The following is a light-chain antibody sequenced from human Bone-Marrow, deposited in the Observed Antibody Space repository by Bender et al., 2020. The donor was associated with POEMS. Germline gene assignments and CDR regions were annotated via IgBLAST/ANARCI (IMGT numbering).Light chain of an antibody. CDR2: EVT. Sequence: QSALTQPRSVSGSPGQSVTISCTGTTTDVGSYNLVSWYQHHPDKAPKLIIFEVTNRPSGVSNRFSGSKSGSTASLTISGLQAEDEADYFCCSYSGNRTLVFGGGTKLTVL. J-gene: IGLJ3*02. V-gene: IGLV2-23*02. CDR1: TTDVGSYNL. CDR3: CSYSGNRTLV.